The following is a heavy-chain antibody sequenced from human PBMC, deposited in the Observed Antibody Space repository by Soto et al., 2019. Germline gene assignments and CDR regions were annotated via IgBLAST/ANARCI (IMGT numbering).Heavy chain of an antibody. CDR2: ISYDGNTK. D-gene: IGHD5-12*01. V-gene: IGHV3-30*03. J-gene: IGHJ4*02. Sequence: QVQLVESGGGVVQPGRSLRLSCAASGFTFSNFGMHWVRQAPVTGLEWVAVISYDGNTKYYADSVKGRFTIARDNSKNTLYLQMDSLRVEDTAVYYCTSQVATGDWGQGTLVTVSS. CDR1: GFTFSNFG. CDR3: TSQVATGD.